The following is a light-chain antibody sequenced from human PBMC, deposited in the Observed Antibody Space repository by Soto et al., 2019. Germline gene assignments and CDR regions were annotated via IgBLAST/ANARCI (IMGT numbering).Light chain of an antibody. V-gene: IGLV3-1*01. CDR1: KLGDKY. CDR3: QAWDSSTDV. J-gene: IGLJ1*01. Sequence: SYELTQPPSVSVSPGQTAIITCSGDKLGDKYACWYQQKPGQSPVLVIYQDTKRPSGIPERFSGSNSGNTATLTISGTQAMDEADYYCQAWDSSTDVFGTGTKVTVL. CDR2: QDT.